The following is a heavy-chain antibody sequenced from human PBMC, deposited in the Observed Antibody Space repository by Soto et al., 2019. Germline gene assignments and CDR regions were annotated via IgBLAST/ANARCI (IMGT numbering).Heavy chain of an antibody. CDR2: INHSGST. D-gene: IGHD3-10*01. Sequence: SETLSLTCAVYGGSFSGYYWSWIRQPPGKGLEWIGEINHSGSTNYNPSLKSRVTISVDTSKNQFSLKLSSVTAADTAVYYCARVTMVRGVILFDYWGQGALVTVSS. CDR1: GGSFSGYY. J-gene: IGHJ4*02. CDR3: ARVTMVRGVILFDY. V-gene: IGHV4-34*01.